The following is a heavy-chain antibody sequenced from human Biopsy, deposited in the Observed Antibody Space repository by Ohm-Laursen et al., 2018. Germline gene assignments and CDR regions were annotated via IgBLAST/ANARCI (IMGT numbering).Heavy chain of an antibody. V-gene: IGHV4-59*07. Sequence: SDTLSLTCNVSGDSISIYYWSWIRQPPGKGLEWIGNFYYSGSTNYNPSLKSRITMSLDRSKSQVSLRMNSVTAADTAVYYCERARIKTSGVLIPETYYFDSWGQGTLVTVSS. CDR3: ERARIKTSGVLIPETYYFDS. J-gene: IGHJ4*02. D-gene: IGHD3-3*01. CDR2: FYYSGST. CDR1: GDSISIYY.